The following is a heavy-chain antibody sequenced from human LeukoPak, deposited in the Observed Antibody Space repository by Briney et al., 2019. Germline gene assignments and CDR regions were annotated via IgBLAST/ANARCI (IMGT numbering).Heavy chain of an antibody. Sequence: GGSLRLSCAASGFTFSSYSMNWVRQAPGKGLEWVSSISSSSSYIYYADSVKDRFTISRDNAKNSLYLQMNSLRAEDTAVYYCARDLHCSSFTNWGQGTLVTVSS. V-gene: IGHV3-21*01. CDR2: ISSSSSYI. J-gene: IGHJ4*02. D-gene: IGHD6-13*01. CDR3: ARDLHCSSFTN. CDR1: GFTFSSYS.